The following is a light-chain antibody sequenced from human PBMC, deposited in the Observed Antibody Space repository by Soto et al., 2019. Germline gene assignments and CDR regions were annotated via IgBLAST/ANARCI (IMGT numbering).Light chain of an antibody. CDR2: GAS. J-gene: IGKJ3*01. CDR3: QQYGSSPPT. V-gene: IGKV3-20*01. CDR1: QSLSSSY. Sequence: EIVLRQSPGTLSLSPGERATLSCRASQSLSSSYLAWYQQKPGQAPRLLIYGASSRATGIPDRFSGSGSGTDFTLTITRLEPEDFAVYYCQQYGSSPPTFGPGTKVDIK.